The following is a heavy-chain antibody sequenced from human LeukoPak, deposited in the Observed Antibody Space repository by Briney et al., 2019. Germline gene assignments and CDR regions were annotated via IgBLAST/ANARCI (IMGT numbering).Heavy chain of an antibody. J-gene: IGHJ4*02. Sequence: GRSLRLSCAASGFTFNDYAMHWVRQAPGKGLEWVSGISWNSGSIGYADSVKGRFTISRDNAKNSLYLQMNSLRAEDTALYYCAKDGSSSSVDYFDYWGQGTLVTVSS. D-gene: IGHD6-6*01. CDR2: ISWNSGSI. CDR3: AKDGSSSSVDYFDY. V-gene: IGHV3-9*01. CDR1: GFTFNDYA.